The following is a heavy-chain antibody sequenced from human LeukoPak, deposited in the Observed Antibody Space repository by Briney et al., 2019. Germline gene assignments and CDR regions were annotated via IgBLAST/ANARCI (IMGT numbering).Heavy chain of an antibody. CDR1: GYTFTSYD. CDR2: MNPNSGNT. V-gene: IGHV1-8*01. J-gene: IGHJ4*02. D-gene: IGHD3-10*01. Sequence: ASVKVSCKASGYTFTSYDINWVRQATGQGVEWMGWMNPNSGNTGYAQKFQGRVTMTRNTSISTAYMELSSLRSEDTAVYYCARGRRGSGSYYHDYWGQGTLVTVSS. CDR3: ARGRRGSGSYYHDY.